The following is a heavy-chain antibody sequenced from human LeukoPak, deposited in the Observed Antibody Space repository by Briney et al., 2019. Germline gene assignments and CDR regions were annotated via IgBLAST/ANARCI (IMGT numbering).Heavy chain of an antibody. J-gene: IGHJ3*02. V-gene: IGHV3-73*01. D-gene: IGHD2-21*01. Sequence: GSLRLSCAASGFTFSGSALHWVRQASGKGLEWIGRIRSKTNSYATAYAASVKGRFNMSRDDSKNTAYLQMNSLKTEDTAVYYCTRWMIAGKRAFDIWGQGTMVTVSS. CDR1: GFTFSGSA. CDR3: TRWMIAGKRAFDI. CDR2: IRSKTNSYAT.